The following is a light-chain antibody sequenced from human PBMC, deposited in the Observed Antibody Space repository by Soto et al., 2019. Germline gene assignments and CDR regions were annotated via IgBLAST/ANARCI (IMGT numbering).Light chain of an antibody. Sequence: QAVVTQPPSVSGAPGQRVTLSCTGNTSNLGAGYDVHWYQQLPGAAPKLVIFGNRNRPSGVPERFSGSKSGTSASLAITGLQAEDEAVYYCQAYDYTLTASVFGGGTQLTVL. J-gene: IGLJ3*02. CDR3: QAYDYTLTASV. V-gene: IGLV1-40*01. CDR2: GNR. CDR1: TSNLGAGYD.